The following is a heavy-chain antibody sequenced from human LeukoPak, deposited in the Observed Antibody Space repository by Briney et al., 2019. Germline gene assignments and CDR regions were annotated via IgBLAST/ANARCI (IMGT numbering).Heavy chain of an antibody. CDR3: ARVYGSSWYGIDY. Sequence: ASVKVSCKASGYTFTGYYMHWVRQAPGQGLEWMGWINPNGGGTNYAQKFQGRVTMTRDTSISTAYMELSRLRSDDTAVYYCARVYGSSWYGIDYWGQGTLVTVSS. J-gene: IGHJ4*02. CDR1: GYTFTGYY. CDR2: INPNGGGT. D-gene: IGHD6-13*01. V-gene: IGHV1-2*02.